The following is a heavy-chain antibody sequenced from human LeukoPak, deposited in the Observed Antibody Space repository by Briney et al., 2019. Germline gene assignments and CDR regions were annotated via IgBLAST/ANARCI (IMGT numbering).Heavy chain of an antibody. CDR3: AKDLAARQQLVFDY. CDR2: IKEDGSSE. V-gene: IGHV3-7*03. Sequence: PGGSLRLSCVASGFTFSNYWMTWVRQAPGKGLEWVANIKEDGSSEYYMDSLKGRFTISRDNSKNSLYLQMNSLRTEDTALYYCAKDLAARQQLVFDYWGQGTLVTVSS. J-gene: IGHJ4*02. CDR1: GFTFSNYW. D-gene: IGHD6-13*01.